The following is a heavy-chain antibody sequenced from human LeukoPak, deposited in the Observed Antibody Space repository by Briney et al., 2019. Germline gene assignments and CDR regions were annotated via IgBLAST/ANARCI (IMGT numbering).Heavy chain of an antibody. CDR3: AREGTAGTNLNWFDP. V-gene: IGHV4-59*01. J-gene: IGHJ5*02. CDR1: GGSISSYY. CDR2: ISYSGST. Sequence: PSETLSLTCTVSGGSISSYYWSWIRQPPGKGLEWIGYISYSGSTNFNPSLKSRVTISVDASKNQFSLKLSSVTAADTAVYYCAREGTAGTNLNWFDPWGQGTLVTVSS. D-gene: IGHD1-1*01.